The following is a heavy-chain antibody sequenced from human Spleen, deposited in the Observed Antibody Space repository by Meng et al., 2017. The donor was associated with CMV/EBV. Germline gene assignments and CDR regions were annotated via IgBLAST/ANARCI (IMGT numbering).Heavy chain of an antibody. CDR2: ISSSSSYI. Sequence: GESLKISCAASGFSVNYTYMNWVRQAPGKGLEWVSSISSSSSYIYYADSVKGRFTISRDNAKNSLYLQMNSLRAEDTAVYYCARYRHYGMDVWGQGTTVTVSS. J-gene: IGHJ6*02. CDR3: ARYRHYGMDV. D-gene: IGHD1-26*01. CDR1: GFSVNYTY. V-gene: IGHV3-21*01.